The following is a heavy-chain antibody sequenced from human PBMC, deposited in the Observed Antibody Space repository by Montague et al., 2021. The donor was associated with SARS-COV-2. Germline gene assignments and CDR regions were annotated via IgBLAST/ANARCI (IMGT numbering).Heavy chain of an antibody. CDR2: VSHNGST. Sequence: SETLSLTCSVYGGSFSGYYWSWIRQFPGKGLEWIGEVSHNGSTNYDPSLKSRVTISIDSSKNHFSLRLRSVTAADTAVYYCARCSIGWSKLDVWGQGPTVTVSS. V-gene: IGHV4-34*01. D-gene: IGHD6-19*01. J-gene: IGHJ6*02. CDR3: ARCSIGWSKLDV. CDR1: GGSFSGYY.